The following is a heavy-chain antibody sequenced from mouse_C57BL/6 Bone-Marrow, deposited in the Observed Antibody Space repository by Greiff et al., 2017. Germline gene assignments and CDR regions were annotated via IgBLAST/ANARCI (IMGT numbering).Heavy chain of an antibody. CDR1: GYTFTSYW. Sequence: VQLQQPGAELVKPGASVKMSCKASGYTFTSYWITWVKQRPGQGLEWIGDIDPGSGSTNYNEKFKSKATLTVDTSSSTAYMQLSSLTSEDSAVYCCAGYDYDRETWFAYWGQGTLVTVSA. V-gene: IGHV1-55*01. CDR2: IDPGSGST. CDR3: AGYDYDRETWFAY. J-gene: IGHJ3*01. D-gene: IGHD2-4*01.